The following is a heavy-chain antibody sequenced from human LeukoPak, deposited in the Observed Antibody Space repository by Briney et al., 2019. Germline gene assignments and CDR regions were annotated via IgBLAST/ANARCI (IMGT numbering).Heavy chain of an antibody. V-gene: IGHV3-53*01. D-gene: IGHD2-21*01. CDR3: ARGDGPISSFDY. Sequence: GGSLRLSCAASGFTFSSYTINWVRQAPGKGLEWVSVIYSGGSTYYADSVKGRFTISRDNSKNTLYLQMNSLRAEDTAVYYCARGDGPISSFDYWGQGTLVTVSS. CDR1: GFTFSSYT. J-gene: IGHJ4*02. CDR2: IYSGGST.